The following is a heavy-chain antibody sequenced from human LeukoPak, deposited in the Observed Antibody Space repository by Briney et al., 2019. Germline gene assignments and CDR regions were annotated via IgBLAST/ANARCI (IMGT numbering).Heavy chain of an antibody. CDR1: GFSFSDYS. D-gene: IGHD2-21*02. V-gene: IGHV3-21*01. CDR3: AREEAYCGGDCSPA. J-gene: IGHJ5*02. CDR2: ITKSSAYI. Sequence: GGSLRLSCAASGFSFSDYSMIWVRQAPGKGLEWVACITKSSAYINYADSVKGRFTISRDNAENSLYLQMNSLRVEDTALYYCAREEAYCGGDCSPAWGQGTLVTVSS.